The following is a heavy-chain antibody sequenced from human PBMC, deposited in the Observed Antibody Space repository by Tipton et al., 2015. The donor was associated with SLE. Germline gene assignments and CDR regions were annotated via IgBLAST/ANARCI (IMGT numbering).Heavy chain of an antibody. D-gene: IGHD1-1*01. CDR1: GYSISSGYY. V-gene: IGHV4-38-2*02. CDR2: IYHSGST. CDR3: ASGVEGGGFDY. J-gene: IGHJ4*02. Sequence: TLSLTCTVSGYSISSGYYWGWIRQPPGKGLEWIGSIYHSGSTYYNPSLKSRVTISVDTSKNQFSLKLSSGTAADTAVYYCASGVEGGGFDYWGQGTLVTVSS.